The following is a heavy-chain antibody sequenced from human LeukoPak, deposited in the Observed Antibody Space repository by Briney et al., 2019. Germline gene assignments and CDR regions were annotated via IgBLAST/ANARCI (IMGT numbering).Heavy chain of an antibody. CDR2: IYYSGST. Sequence: PSETLSLTCTVSGGSISSYYWSWFRQPPGKGLEWIGYIYYSGSTNYNPSLKSRVTISVDTSKNQFSLKLSSVTAADTAVYYCARASIAVAGTPEDAFDIWGQGTMVTVSS. V-gene: IGHV4-59*01. D-gene: IGHD6-19*01. J-gene: IGHJ3*02. CDR1: GGSISSYY. CDR3: ARASIAVAGTPEDAFDI.